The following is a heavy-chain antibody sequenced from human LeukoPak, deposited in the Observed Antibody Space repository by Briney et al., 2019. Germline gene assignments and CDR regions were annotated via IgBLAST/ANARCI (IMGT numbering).Heavy chain of an antibody. D-gene: IGHD6-25*01. CDR3: ARHPRQKYYFYMDV. CDR1: GGFISGSNYY. V-gene: IGHV4-39*01. J-gene: IGHJ6*03. CDR2: IYYSRST. Sequence: PSETLSLTCTFSGGFISGSNYYWAWIPQAPGKGLEWIGSIYYSRSTYYDPSLKSPVTISVYTSKNQFSLKLSSVTAADTGVYYCARHPRQKYYFYMDVWGKGTTVTISS.